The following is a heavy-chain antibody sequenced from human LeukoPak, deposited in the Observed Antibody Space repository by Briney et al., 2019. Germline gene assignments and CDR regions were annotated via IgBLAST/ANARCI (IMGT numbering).Heavy chain of an antibody. CDR3: ERFAGENY. CDR2: ISSSSSTI. CDR1: GFTFSNYE. J-gene: IGHJ4*02. Sequence: GGSLRLSCAASGFTFSNYEFNWVRQAPGKGLEWVSYISSSSSTIQYADAVKGRFTISRDNARNSLYLQMTSLREEDTAVYYCERFAGENYWGQGTLVTVSS. D-gene: IGHD3-10*01. V-gene: IGHV3-48*03.